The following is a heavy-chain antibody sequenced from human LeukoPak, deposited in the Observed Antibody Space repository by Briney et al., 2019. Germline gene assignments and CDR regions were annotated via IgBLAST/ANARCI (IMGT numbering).Heavy chain of an antibody. Sequence: PSETLSLTCAVSGGSISSGGYYWSWIRQPPGKGLEWLGEIHHSGSTNYNPSLKGRATMSGDTSKNQFSLRLNSVTAADTAVYYCARGVTPGDTRQSQNWFDPWGQGTLVTVSS. CDR2: IHHSGST. V-gene: IGHV4-34*01. CDR1: GGSISSGGYY. CDR3: ARGVTPGDTRQSQNWFDP. D-gene: IGHD4-11*01. J-gene: IGHJ5*02.